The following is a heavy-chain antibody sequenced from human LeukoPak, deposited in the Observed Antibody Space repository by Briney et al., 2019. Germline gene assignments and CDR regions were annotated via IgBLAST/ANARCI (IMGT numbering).Heavy chain of an antibody. V-gene: IGHV1-69*04. CDR3: ARGVAGYNWNDGAFDI. Sequence: GASVKVPCKASGGTFSSYATSWVRQAPGQGLEWMGRIIPILGIANYAQKFQGRVTITADKSTSTAYMELSSLRSEDTAVYYCARGVAGYNWNDGAFDIWGQGTMVTVSS. CDR2: IIPILGIA. D-gene: IGHD1-20*01. CDR1: GGTFSSYA. J-gene: IGHJ3*02.